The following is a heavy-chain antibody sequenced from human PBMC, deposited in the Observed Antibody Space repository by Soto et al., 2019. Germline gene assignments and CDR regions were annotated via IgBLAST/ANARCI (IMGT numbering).Heavy chain of an antibody. CDR3: ARLGNSLATFDI. D-gene: IGHD2-15*01. CDR1: GYSFTTCW. V-gene: IGHV5-10-1*01. J-gene: IGHJ3*02. Sequence: PGESLKISCKVSGYSFTTCWISWVRQMPGKGLEWMGKIDPSDSESNYSPSFEGHVTISADKSISTAYLQWSTLKASDTAMYYCARLGNSLATFDIWGQGTMVTVSS. CDR2: IDPSDSES.